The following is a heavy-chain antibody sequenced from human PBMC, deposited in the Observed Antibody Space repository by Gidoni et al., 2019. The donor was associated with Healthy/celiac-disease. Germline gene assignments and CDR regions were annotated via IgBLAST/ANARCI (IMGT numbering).Heavy chain of an antibody. CDR3: AKDPNWDPMGAFDI. Sequence: EVQLLESGGGLVQPGGSLRLSCAASGFTFSSYARCGVRQAPGKGLEWVSAISGSGGSTYYADSVKGRFTISRDNSKNTLYLQMNSLRAEDTAVYYCAKDPNWDPMGAFDIWGQGTMVTVSS. J-gene: IGHJ3*02. CDR1: GFTFSSYA. CDR2: ISGSGGST. D-gene: IGHD7-27*01. V-gene: IGHV3-23*01.